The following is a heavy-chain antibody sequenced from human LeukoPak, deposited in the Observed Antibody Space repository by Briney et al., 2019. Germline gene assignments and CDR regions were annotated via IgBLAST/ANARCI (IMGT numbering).Heavy chain of an antibody. CDR3: VRDYSNFVQGD. J-gene: IGHJ4*02. CDR1: GGSIRSSYYY. CDR2: IYSGGET. Sequence: SETLSLTCTVSGGSIRSSYYYWGWIRQPPGKGLEWIGSIYSGGETHYNPSLNSRVTIFLDTSKNRFSLNLISVTATDTAVYYCVRDYSNFVQGDWGQGTLVTVSS. D-gene: IGHD4-11*01. V-gene: IGHV4-39*02.